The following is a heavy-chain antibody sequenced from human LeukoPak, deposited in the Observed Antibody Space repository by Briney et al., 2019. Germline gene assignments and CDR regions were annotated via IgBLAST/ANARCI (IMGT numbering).Heavy chain of an antibody. Sequence: GGSLRLSCAPSGFTFSSFAMSWVRQAPGKGLEWVSAISGSGDNTYYADSVKGRFTISRDNSKNTLHLQMSSLRAEDTAVYYCAKDLAYSYGPKYFDYWGQGTLVTVSS. CDR1: GFTFSSFA. CDR3: AKDLAYSYGPKYFDY. V-gene: IGHV3-23*01. J-gene: IGHJ4*02. D-gene: IGHD5-18*01. CDR2: ISGSGDNT.